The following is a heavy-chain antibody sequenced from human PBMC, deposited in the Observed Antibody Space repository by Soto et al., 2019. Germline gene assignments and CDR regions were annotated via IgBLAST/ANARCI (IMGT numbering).Heavy chain of an antibody. CDR2: ISAYNGNT. Sequence: ASVKVSCKASGYTFTSYGISWVRQAPGQGLEWMGWISAYNGNTNYAQKLQGRVTMTTDTSTSTANMELRSLRSDDTAVYYCARIAAAGSWFDPWGQGTLVTVSS. J-gene: IGHJ5*02. CDR3: ARIAAAGSWFDP. V-gene: IGHV1-18*01. D-gene: IGHD6-13*01. CDR1: GYTFTSYG.